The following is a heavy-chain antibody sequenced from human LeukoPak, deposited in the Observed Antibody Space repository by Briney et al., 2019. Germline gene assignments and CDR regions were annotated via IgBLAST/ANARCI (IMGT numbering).Heavy chain of an antibody. V-gene: IGHV4-59*12. J-gene: IGHJ4*02. CDR2: IYYSGST. CDR3: ARRYSSSWYAGGFDY. CDR1: GGSISSYY. Sequence: PSETLSLTCAVSGGSISSYYWSWIRQPPGKGLEWIGYIYYSGSTNYNPSLKSRVTISVDTSKNQFSLKLRSVTPEDTAVYYCARRYSSSWYAGGFDYWGQGTLVTVSS. D-gene: IGHD6-13*01.